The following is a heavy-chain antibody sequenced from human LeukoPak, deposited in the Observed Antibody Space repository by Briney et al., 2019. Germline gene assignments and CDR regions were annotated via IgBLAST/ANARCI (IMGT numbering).Heavy chain of an antibody. Sequence: ASVKVSCKPSGYTFTGYYIHWVRQAPGQGLEWMGRINPDSGDTDYVQMFEGRVTMTRDTSISTAYMELRRLRSDDTAVYYCARGGDMPARPFDYWGQGTLVPVFS. J-gene: IGHJ4*02. D-gene: IGHD6-6*01. CDR2: INPDSGDT. CDR1: GYTFTGYY. V-gene: IGHV1-2*02. CDR3: ARGGDMPARPFDY.